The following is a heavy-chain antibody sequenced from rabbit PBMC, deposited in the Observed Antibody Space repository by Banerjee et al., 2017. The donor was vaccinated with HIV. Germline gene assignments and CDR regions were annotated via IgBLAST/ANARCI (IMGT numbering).Heavy chain of an antibody. D-gene: IGHD7-1*01. CDR1: VFSFSNKYV. CDR3: ARDLTCVTGWNFNL. J-gene: IGHJ4*01. CDR2: INSSSRNG. Sequence: QEQLEEYGGDLVKPEGSLTITCTASVFSFSNKYVMCWVRQAPGKGLEWIGSINSSSRNGVKASWATGRFTISKASSTTVTLQMTSLPAADSATNYCARDLTCVTGWNFNLWGQGTLVTVS. V-gene: IGHV1S45*01.